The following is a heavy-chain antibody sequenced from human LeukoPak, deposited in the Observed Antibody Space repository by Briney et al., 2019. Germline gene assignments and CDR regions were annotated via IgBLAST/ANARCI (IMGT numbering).Heavy chain of an antibody. Sequence: GRSLRLSCAASGFTFSSYAMHWVRQAPGKGLEWVAVISYDGSNKYYADSVKGRFTISRDNSKNTLYLQMNSLRAEDTAVYYCAMGYDSSGYFPFWGQGTLVTVSS. CDR1: GFTFSSYA. D-gene: IGHD3-22*01. CDR2: ISYDGSNK. V-gene: IGHV3-30-3*01. J-gene: IGHJ4*02. CDR3: AMGYDSSGYFPF.